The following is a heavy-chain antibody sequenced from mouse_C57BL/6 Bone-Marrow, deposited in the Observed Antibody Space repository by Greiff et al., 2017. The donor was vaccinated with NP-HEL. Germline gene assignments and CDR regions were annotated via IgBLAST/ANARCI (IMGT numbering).Heavy chain of an antibody. V-gene: IGHV14-4*01. CDR2: IDPENGDT. CDR3: TTYYSNYEYFDV. J-gene: IGHJ1*03. Sequence: EVKLMESGAELVRPGASVKLSCTASGFNIKDDYMHWVKQRPEQGLEWIGWIDPENGDTEYASKFQGKATITADTSSNTAYLQLSSLTSEDTAVYYCTTYYSNYEYFDVWGTGTTVTVSS. CDR1: GFNIKDDY. D-gene: IGHD2-5*01.